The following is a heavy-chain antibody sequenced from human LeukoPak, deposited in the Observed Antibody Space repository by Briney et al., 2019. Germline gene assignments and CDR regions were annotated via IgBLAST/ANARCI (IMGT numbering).Heavy chain of an antibody. V-gene: IGHV4-34*01. Sequence: PSETLSLTCAVYGGSFSGYYWSWIRQPPGKGLEWIGEINHSGSTNYNPSLKSRVTISVDTSKNQFSLKLSSVTAADTAVYYCAGPSVGFDYWGQGTLVTASS. J-gene: IGHJ4*02. CDR2: INHSGST. CDR3: AGPSVGFDY. CDR1: GGSFSGYY.